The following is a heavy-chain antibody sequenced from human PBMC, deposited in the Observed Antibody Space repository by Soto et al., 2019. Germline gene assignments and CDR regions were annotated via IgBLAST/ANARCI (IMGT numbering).Heavy chain of an antibody. CDR1: GGSFSGYY. J-gene: IGHJ6*02. CDR2: INHSGST. D-gene: IGHD3-3*01. V-gene: IGHV4-34*01. CDR3: ARNRRFFGVVISHYYYGMDV. Sequence: PSETLSLTCAVYGGSFSGYYWSWIRQPPGKGLEWIGEINHSGSTNYNPSLKSRVTISVDTSKNQFSLKLSSVTAADTAVYYCARNRRFFGVVISHYYYGMDVWGQGTTVTVSS.